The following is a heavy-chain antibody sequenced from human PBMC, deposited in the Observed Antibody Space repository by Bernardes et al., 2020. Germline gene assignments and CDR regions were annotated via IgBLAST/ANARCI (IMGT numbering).Heavy chain of an antibody. J-gene: IGHJ4*02. V-gene: IGHV3-7*04. CDR1: GFTFRTHS. Sequence: VGSLIPSCGASGFTFRTHSMSWVRQAPGKGLEWVANIKQDGSEKNYLDSVKGRFTISRDNARNSLYLQMDSLEVEDTAVFYCAREAGYCTGTGCYNRYFFDYWGQGTRVTVSS. D-gene: IGHD2-2*02. CDR2: IKQDGSEK. CDR3: AREAGYCTGTGCYNRYFFDY.